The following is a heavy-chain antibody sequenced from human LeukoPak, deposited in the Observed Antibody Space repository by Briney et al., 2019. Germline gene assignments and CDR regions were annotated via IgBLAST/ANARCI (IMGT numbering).Heavy chain of an antibody. V-gene: IGHV4-4*09. CDR1: GGSISSYY. Sequence: SETLSLTCTGSGGSISSYYWSWIRQPPAKGLEWIGYIYTSGSTNYNPSLKSRVTISVDTSKNQLSLKMSSVTAADTAVYYCARLTRYYYMDVWGKGTTVTVSS. J-gene: IGHJ6*03. CDR3: ARLTRYYYMDV. D-gene: IGHD2-2*01. CDR2: IYTSGST.